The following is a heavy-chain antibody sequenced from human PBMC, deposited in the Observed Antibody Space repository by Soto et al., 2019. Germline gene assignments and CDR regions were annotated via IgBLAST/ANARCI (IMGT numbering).Heavy chain of an antibody. Sequence: QVQLQESGPGLVKPSQTLSLTCTVSGGSISSGGCCWSWIRSQPGKGLEWIGYIYYSGSTYYNPSLKSSVNISVDTSKNQFSLKLSSVNAADTAVYYGARDAYSSSLDYWGQGTLVTVSS. D-gene: IGHD6-13*01. CDR2: IYYSGST. J-gene: IGHJ4*02. CDR1: GGSISSGGCC. V-gene: IGHV4-31*03. CDR3: ARDAYSSSLDY.